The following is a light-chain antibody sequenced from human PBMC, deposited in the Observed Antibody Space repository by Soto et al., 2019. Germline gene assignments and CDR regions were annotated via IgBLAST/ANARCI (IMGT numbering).Light chain of an antibody. Sequence: SLTASVGDRVTITCRASQSLGIFLHWHQQKPGEAPKLLIYDASNLQSGVPSRFSGSGSGTDFTLTVNSLQPEDFATYYCQDGHINSWTFGQGTKVDIK. CDR3: QDGHINSWT. J-gene: IGKJ1*01. CDR2: DAS. V-gene: IGKV1-39*01. CDR1: QSLGIF.